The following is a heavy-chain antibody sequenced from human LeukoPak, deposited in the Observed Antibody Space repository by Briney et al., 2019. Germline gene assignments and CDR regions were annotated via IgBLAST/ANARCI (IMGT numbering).Heavy chain of an antibody. J-gene: IGHJ6*02. Sequence: GGSLRLSCAASGFTFSTCAMSWVRQAPGKGLEWVSTISGGGRSTDYADSVKGHFTISRDNSKNTLYLQMNSLRAEDTAVYYCAKRTQPNFYYYYGMDVWGQGTTVTVSS. D-gene: IGHD4/OR15-4a*01. CDR2: ISGGGRST. CDR3: AKRTQPNFYYYYGMDV. CDR1: GFTFSTCA. V-gene: IGHV3-23*01.